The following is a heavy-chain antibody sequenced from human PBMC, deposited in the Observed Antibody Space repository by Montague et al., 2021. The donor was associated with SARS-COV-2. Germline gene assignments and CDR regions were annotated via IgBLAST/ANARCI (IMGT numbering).Heavy chain of an antibody. V-gene: IGHV4-39*01. D-gene: IGHD6-19*01. Sequence: SETLSLTCSVSGDSISTSTFYWGWIRQSPGKGLEWIGTISYNGRTFYNPSLRSRLTISVDPSENQFSLRLASVTAADTAVYYCARKGISVADTGSDIWGQGTMVIVSS. CDR3: ARKGISVADTGSDI. CDR2: ISYNGRT. J-gene: IGHJ3*02. CDR1: GDSISTSTFY.